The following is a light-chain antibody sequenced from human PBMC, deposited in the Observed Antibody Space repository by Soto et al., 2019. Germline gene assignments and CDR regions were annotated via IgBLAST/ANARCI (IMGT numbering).Light chain of an antibody. J-gene: IGLJ2*01. V-gene: IGLV2-8*01. CDR3: SSYAVSNKVA. CDR1: SSDVGGYNY. Sequence: QSALTQPPSASGSPGQSVTISCSGTSSDVGGYNYVSWYQQHPGKAPKLMIYEVTSRPSGVPDRFSGSRSGNTASLTVSGLQAEDEADYYCSSYAVSNKVAFGGGTKLTVL. CDR2: EVT.